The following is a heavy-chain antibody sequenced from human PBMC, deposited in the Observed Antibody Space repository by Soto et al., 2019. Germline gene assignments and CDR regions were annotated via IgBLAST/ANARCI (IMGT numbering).Heavy chain of an antibody. Sequence: QVQLVESGGGVVQPGRSLRLSCAASGFTFSSYGMHWVRQAPGKGLEWVAVISYDGSNKYYADSVKGRFTISRDNSKNTLYLQMNSLRAEDTAVYYCAKGSSRDGYKEGADYWGQGTLVTVSS. CDR3: AKGSSRDGYKEGADY. CDR1: GFTFSSYG. D-gene: IGHD2-2*01. J-gene: IGHJ4*02. CDR2: ISYDGSNK. V-gene: IGHV3-30*18.